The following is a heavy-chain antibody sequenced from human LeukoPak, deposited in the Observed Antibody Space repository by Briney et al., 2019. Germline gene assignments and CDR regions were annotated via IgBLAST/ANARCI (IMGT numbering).Heavy chain of an antibody. D-gene: IGHD1-26*01. V-gene: IGHV3-13*01. CDR3: AREGRGSSADAFDL. Sequence: GGSLRLSCAASGFTFSSYEMHWVRQSAGKGLEWVSAVGVVGDTFYTGSVKGRFTISRENAENSFFLQMNSLRGGDTAVYYCAREGRGSSADAFDLWGQGTMVTVSS. CDR2: VGVVGDT. J-gene: IGHJ3*01. CDR1: GFTFSSYE.